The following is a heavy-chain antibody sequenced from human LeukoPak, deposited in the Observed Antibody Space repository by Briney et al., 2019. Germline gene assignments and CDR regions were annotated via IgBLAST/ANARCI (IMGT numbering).Heavy chain of an antibody. CDR3: ARENIKGVTTLQNINWFDP. CDR1: GYTFIDYY. J-gene: IGHJ5*02. D-gene: IGHD4-17*01. V-gene: IGHV1-2*02. Sequence: GASVKVSCKASGYTFIDYYMHWVRQAPGQGLEWMGWINPNSGGTNYAQKFQGRVTMTRDTSTSTVYMELSSLRSEDTAVYYCARENIKGVTTLQNINWFDPWGQGTLVTVSS. CDR2: INPNSGGT.